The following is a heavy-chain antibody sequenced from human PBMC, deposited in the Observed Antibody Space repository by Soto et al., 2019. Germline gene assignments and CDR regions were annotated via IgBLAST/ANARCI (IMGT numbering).Heavy chain of an antibody. CDR1: GLTFINAW. CDR3: TTDAEWGI. J-gene: IGHJ3*02. V-gene: IGHV3-15*07. Sequence: PGGSLRLSCAASGLTFINAWMNWVRQAPGKGLEWVGRIKSKKDGGATEYSATVKDRFTISRDDSKGTLYLQLNSLKTQDTGVYYCTTDAEWGIWGQGTMVTVSS. D-gene: IGHD2-8*01. CDR2: IKSKKDGGAT.